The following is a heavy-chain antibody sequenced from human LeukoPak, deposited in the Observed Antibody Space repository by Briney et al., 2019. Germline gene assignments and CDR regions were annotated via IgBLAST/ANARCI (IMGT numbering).Heavy chain of an antibody. CDR1: GGSISSYY. J-gene: IGHJ4*02. CDR3: ARGYCSGGSCYRAVGSFDY. V-gene: IGHV4-59*08. Sequence: SETLSLTCTVSGGSISSYYWSWIRQPPGKGLEWIGYIYYIGSTNYNPSLKSPVTISVDTSKNQFSLKLSSVTAADTAVYYCARGYCSGGSCYRAVGSFDYWGQGTLVTVSS. D-gene: IGHD2-15*01. CDR2: IYYIGST.